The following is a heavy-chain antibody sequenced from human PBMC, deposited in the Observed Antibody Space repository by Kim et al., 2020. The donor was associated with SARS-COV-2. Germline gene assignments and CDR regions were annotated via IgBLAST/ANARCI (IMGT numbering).Heavy chain of an antibody. J-gene: IGHJ2*01. CDR3: ARNLHSSAWTFFWYLDL. D-gene: IGHD6-19*01. CDR1: GFTFSSYS. CDR2: IFGSGSST. V-gene: IGHV3-23*05. Sequence: GGSLRLSCVASGFTFSSYSMTWVRQAPGKGLEWVSTIFGSGSSTYSADSAKGRFTISRDDSKKTLYLEMNSLRAEDTAVYYCARNLHSSAWTFFWYLDLWGRGPLLTIPS.